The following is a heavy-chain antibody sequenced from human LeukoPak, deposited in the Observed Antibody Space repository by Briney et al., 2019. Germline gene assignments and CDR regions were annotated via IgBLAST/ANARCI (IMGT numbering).Heavy chain of an antibody. D-gene: IGHD3-9*01. J-gene: IGHJ4*02. V-gene: IGHV4-30-2*01. CDR3: ARLRGLFAPTFLQYYDILTGYYEVTLAVDY. Sequence: SQTLSLTCAVSGGSISSGGYSWSWIRQPPGKGLEWIGYIYHSGSTYYNPSLKSRVTISVDRSKNQFSLKLSSVTAADTAVYYCARLRGLFAPTFLQYYDILTGYYEVTLAVDYWGQGTLVTVSS. CDR2: IYHSGST. CDR1: GGSISSGGYS.